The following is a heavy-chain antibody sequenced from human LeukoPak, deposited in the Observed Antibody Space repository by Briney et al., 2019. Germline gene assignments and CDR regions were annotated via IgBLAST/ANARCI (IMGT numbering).Heavy chain of an antibody. Sequence: PSETLSLTCTVSGGSISSDYWSWIRQPPGKGLEWVAYIYYSGSTNYNPSLKSRVTISVDPSKNQFSLKLSSVTAADTAVYYCARVGGQWQPKDAFDIWGQGTMVTVSS. J-gene: IGHJ3*02. D-gene: IGHD6-19*01. V-gene: IGHV4-59*01. CDR2: IYYSGST. CDR3: ARVGGQWQPKDAFDI. CDR1: GGSISSDY.